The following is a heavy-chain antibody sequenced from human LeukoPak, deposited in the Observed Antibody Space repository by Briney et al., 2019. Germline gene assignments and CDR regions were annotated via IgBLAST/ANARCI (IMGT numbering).Heavy chain of an antibody. CDR3: ASEARYYDFWSGYYYFDY. J-gene: IGHJ4*02. D-gene: IGHD3-3*01. Sequence: GGSLRLSCAASGFTVSSNYMSWVRQAPGKGLEWVSVIYSGGSTYYADSVKGRFTISRDNSKNTLYLQMNSLRAEDTAVYYCASEARYYDFWSGYYYFDYWGQGTLVTVSS. CDR2: IYSGGST. CDR1: GFTVSSNY. V-gene: IGHV3-66*01.